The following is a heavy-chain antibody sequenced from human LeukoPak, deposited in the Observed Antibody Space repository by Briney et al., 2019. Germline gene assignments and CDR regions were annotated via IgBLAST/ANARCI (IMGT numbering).Heavy chain of an antibody. D-gene: IGHD2-15*01. V-gene: IGHV4-61*01. CDR3: AREYWYFVSPTFYYYGMDV. CDR1: GVSISSSSHY. Sequence: SETLSLTCTVSGVSISSSSHYWSWIRQPPGKGPEWVGYIYDSGSTNYNTSLKSRVTISADTSKNQFSLNLTSVTAADTAVYYCAREYWYFVSPTFYYYGMDVWGQGPTVTVSS. J-gene: IGHJ6*02. CDR2: IYDSGST.